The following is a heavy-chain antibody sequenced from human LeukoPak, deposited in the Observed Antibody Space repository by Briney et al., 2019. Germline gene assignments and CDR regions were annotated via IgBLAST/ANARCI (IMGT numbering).Heavy chain of an antibody. J-gene: IGHJ4*02. CDR1: GFTVSRNY. V-gene: IGHV3-53*01. CDR2: IYSDGRT. CDR3: ARDGSGWHPDH. D-gene: IGHD6-19*01. Sequence: PGGSLRLSCAASGFTVSRNYMSWVRQAPGKGLEWVSVIYSDGRTYYEDSVKGRFTISRDNSKNTLHLQMNSLRAEDTAVYYCARDGSGWHPDHWGPGTLVTVSS.